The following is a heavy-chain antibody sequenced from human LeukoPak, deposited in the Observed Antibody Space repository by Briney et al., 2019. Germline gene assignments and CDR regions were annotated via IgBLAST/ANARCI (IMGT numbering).Heavy chain of an antibody. CDR2: IYYSGYT. D-gene: IGHD2-15*01. CDR3: ARRGYCSGGSCYVSY. V-gene: IGHV4-39*01. Sequence: SETLSLTCTVSGGSISSSNYYWDWIRQPPGKGLEWIGSIYYSGYTYYNPSLKSRVTISVDTSKNQFSLKLNSVTAADTAVYYCARRGYCSGGSCYVSYWGQGTLVTVSS. J-gene: IGHJ4*02. CDR1: GGSISSSNYY.